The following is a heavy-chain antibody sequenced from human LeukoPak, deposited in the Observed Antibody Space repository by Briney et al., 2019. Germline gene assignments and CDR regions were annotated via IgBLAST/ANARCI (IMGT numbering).Heavy chain of an antibody. CDR2: MNPNGGNT. J-gene: IGHJ4*02. Sequence: ASVKVSCKASGYTFISYDINWVRQATGQGLEWMGYMNPNGGNTGYAQKFQGRVTITTDTSISTAYMELSSLKSEDTAFYYCVREGLDYWGQGTLVTVSS. V-gene: IGHV1-8*01. CDR1: GYTFISYD. CDR3: VREGLDY.